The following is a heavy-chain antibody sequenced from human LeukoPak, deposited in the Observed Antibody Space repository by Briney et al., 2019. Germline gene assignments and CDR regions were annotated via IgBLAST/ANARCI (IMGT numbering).Heavy chain of an antibody. CDR1: GFTFSSYA. J-gene: IGHJ6*02. Sequence: GGSLRLSCAASGFTFSSYAMSWVRQAPGKGLEWVSAISGSGGSTYYADSVKGRFTISRDNSKNTLYLQMNSLRAEDTAVYHCARTLNYNYYAMDVWGQGTTVTVSS. D-gene: IGHD1-7*01. V-gene: IGHV3-23*01. CDR3: ARTLNYNYYAMDV. CDR2: ISGSGGST.